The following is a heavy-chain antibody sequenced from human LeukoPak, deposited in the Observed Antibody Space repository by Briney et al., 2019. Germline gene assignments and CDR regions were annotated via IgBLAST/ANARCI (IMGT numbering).Heavy chain of an antibody. J-gene: IGHJ5*02. Sequence: GRSLRLSCAASGFTFSSYAMHWVRQAPGKGLEWVAVISYDGSNKYYADSVKGRFTISRGNSKNTLYLQMNSLRAEDTAVYYCARDIGAFDPWGQGTLVTVSS. D-gene: IGHD1-26*01. V-gene: IGHV3-30*04. CDR2: ISYDGSNK. CDR3: ARDIGAFDP. CDR1: GFTFSSYA.